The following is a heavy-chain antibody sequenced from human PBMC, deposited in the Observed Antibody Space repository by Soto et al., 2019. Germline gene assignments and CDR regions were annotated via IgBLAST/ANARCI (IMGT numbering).Heavy chain of an antibody. J-gene: IGHJ4*02. Sequence: PGESLKISCKGSGYSFTSYWIGWVRQMPGKGLEWMGIIYPGDSDTRYSPSFQGQVTISADKSISTAYLRWSSLKASDTAMYYCARVGLGRYCSGGSCYSYYFDYWGQGTLVTVSS. CDR2: IYPGDSDT. CDR3: ARVGLGRYCSGGSCYSYYFDY. CDR1: GYSFTSYW. D-gene: IGHD2-15*01. V-gene: IGHV5-51*01.